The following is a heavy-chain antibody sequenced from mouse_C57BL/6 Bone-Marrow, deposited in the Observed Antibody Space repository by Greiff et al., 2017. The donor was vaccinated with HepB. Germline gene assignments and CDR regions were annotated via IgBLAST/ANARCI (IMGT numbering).Heavy chain of an antibody. CDR2: INPYNGGT. Sequence: LKESGPVLVKPGASVKMSCKASGYTFTDYYMNWVKQSHGKSLEWIGVINPYNGGTSYNQKFKGKATLTVDKSSSTAYMELNSLTSEDSAVYYCVFFYYDYPFDYWGQGTTLTVSS. CDR1: GYTFTDYY. J-gene: IGHJ2*01. CDR3: VFFYYDYPFDY. D-gene: IGHD2-4*01. V-gene: IGHV1-19*01.